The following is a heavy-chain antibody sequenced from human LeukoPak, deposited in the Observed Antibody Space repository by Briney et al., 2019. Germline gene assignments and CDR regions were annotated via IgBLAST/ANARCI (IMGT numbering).Heavy chain of an antibody. Sequence: PGESLKISCKGSGYSFSTYWLGWVRQMPGKGLEWMGIIYPGDSDTKYSPSFQGQVTFSADKSITTAYLQWNSLKASDTAMYYCARQGEGGPRGYGAFDIWGQGTMVTVSS. V-gene: IGHV5-51*01. D-gene: IGHD3-10*01. CDR3: ARQGEGGPRGYGAFDI. J-gene: IGHJ3*02. CDR1: GYSFSTYW. CDR2: IYPGDSDT.